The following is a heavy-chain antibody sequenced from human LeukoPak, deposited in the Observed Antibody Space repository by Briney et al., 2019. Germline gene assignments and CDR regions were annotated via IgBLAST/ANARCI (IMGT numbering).Heavy chain of an antibody. V-gene: IGHV3-7*03. D-gene: IGHD3-9*01. Sequence: GESLRLSCAASGFIFKKYWMNWVRQVPGKGLECLANIKEDGSETYYADSVKGRFTISRDNAKNSLYLQMNSLRAEDTAVYYCARSYDILSIDYWGQGTLVTVSS. CDR3: ARSYDILSIDY. CDR2: IKEDGSET. CDR1: GFIFKKYW. J-gene: IGHJ4*02.